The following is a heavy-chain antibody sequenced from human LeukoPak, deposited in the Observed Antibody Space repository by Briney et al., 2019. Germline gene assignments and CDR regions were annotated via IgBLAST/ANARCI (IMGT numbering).Heavy chain of an antibody. D-gene: IGHD3-22*01. J-gene: IGHJ4*02. CDR2: ISYDGNNE. CDR3: ARESGYYFDY. CDR1: GFTFSSYA. V-gene: IGHV3-30-3*01. Sequence: GGSLRLSCAASGFTFSSYAMHWVRQAPGKGLEWVAIISYDGNNEYYADSVKGRFTISRDSSKNTLYLQMNSLRAEDTAVYYCARESGYYFDYWGQGTLVTVSS.